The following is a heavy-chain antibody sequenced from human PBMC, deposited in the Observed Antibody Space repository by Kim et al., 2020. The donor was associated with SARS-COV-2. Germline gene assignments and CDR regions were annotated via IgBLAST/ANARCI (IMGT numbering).Heavy chain of an antibody. Sequence: YYAYSGKRRFNLSRDNSKNTLYLQMNSLRAEDTAVYYCARGHSGSYYYFDYWGQGTLVTVSS. CDR3: ARGHSGSYYYFDY. D-gene: IGHD1-26*01. J-gene: IGHJ4*02. V-gene: IGHV3-30*01.